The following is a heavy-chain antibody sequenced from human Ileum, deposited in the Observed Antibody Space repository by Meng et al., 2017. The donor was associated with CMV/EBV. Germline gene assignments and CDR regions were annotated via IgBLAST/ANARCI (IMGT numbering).Heavy chain of an antibody. CDR1: FTFRTFS. Sequence: FTFRTFSIHWVRQAPRKGLEWVAVISYDGSIQFYADSMKGRFTISRDNSKSTLYLQMNSLRVEDTAVYFCAILNSGTYGARGYFDYWGQGALVTVSS. J-gene: IGHJ4*02. CDR3: AILNSGTYGARGYFDY. D-gene: IGHD1-26*01. CDR2: ISYDGSIQ. V-gene: IGHV3-30*04.